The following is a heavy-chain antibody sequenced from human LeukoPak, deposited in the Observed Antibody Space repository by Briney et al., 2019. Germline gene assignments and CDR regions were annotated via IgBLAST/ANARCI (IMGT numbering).Heavy chain of an antibody. D-gene: IGHD3-10*01. J-gene: IGHJ4*02. CDR3: ARGGYGSGSPLYYFDY. V-gene: IGHV4-39*07. CDR2: IYYSGST. CDR1: GGSISSSSYY. Sequence: SETLSLTCTVSGGSISSSSYYWGWIRQPPGKGLEWIGSIYYSGSTYYNPSLKSRVTISVDTSKNQFSLKLSSVTAADTAVYYCARGGYGSGSPLYYFDYWGQGTLVTVSS.